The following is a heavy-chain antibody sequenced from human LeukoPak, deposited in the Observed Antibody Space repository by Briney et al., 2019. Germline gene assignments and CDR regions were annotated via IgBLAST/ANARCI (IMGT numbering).Heavy chain of an antibody. CDR1: GGSFSGYY. CDR2: INHSGST. CDR3: AKHPWFGEFWYFDL. D-gene: IGHD3-10*01. Sequence: SETLSLTCAVYGGSFSGYYWNWIRQPPGKGLEWIGEINHSGSTNYNPSLKSRVTMSLDTSKNQFSLNLSSVTAADTAVYYCAKHPWFGEFWYFDLWGRGTLVTVSS. V-gene: IGHV4-34*01. J-gene: IGHJ2*01.